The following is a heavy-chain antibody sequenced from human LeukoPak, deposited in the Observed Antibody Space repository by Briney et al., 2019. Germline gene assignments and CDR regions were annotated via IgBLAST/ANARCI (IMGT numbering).Heavy chain of an antibody. V-gene: IGHV3-7*01. CDR2: IKQDGSEK. J-gene: IGHJ4*02. D-gene: IGHD3-10*01. CDR1: GFTFSNFW. CDR3: ARRGYYFDY. Sequence: PGGSLRLSCAASGFTFSNFWMNWVRQAPGKGLEWVANIKQDGSEKYYVDSVKGRFTISRDNAKNSLYVQMNSLRAEDTAVYYCARRGYYFDYWGQGTLVTVSS.